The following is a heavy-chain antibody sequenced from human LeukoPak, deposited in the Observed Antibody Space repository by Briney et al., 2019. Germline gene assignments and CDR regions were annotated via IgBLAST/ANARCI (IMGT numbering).Heavy chain of an antibody. CDR2: ISGSGGST. Sequence: GGSLRLSCAASGFTFRSYAMSWVRQAPGKGLEWVSAISGSGGSTYYADSVKGRFTISRDNSKNTLYLQMNSLRAKDTAVYYCAKVPSPLMTVDAYFDYWGQGTLVTVSS. CDR3: AKVPSPLMTVDAYFDY. CDR1: GFTFRSYA. V-gene: IGHV3-23*01. J-gene: IGHJ4*02. D-gene: IGHD3-22*01.